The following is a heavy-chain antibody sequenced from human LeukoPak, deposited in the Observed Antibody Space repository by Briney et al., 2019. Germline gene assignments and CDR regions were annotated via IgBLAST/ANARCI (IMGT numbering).Heavy chain of an antibody. V-gene: IGHV1-46*01. D-gene: IGHD2-2*01. CDR1: GYTFTSYY. CDR2: INPSGGST. Sequence: PVASVKVSCKASGYTFTSYYMHWVRQAPGQGLEWMRIINPSGGSTSYAQKFQGRVTMTRDTSMSTVYMELNSLRAEDTAVYYGAKDPSFTSSNCYPPGIWGQGTMVTVSS. CDR3: AKDPSFTSSNCYPPGI. J-gene: IGHJ3*02.